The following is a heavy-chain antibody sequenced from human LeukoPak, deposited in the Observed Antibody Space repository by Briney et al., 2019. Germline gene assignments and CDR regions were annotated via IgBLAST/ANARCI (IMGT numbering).Heavy chain of an antibody. V-gene: IGHV3-7*03. Sequence: GGSLRLSCAASGFTFSSYWMSWVRQAPGKGLEWVANIKQDGSEKYYVDSVKGRFTISRDNAKNSLYLQMNSLRAEDTAVYYCARGLEYYYDSSGYGDYWGQGTLVTVSS. D-gene: IGHD3-22*01. CDR3: ARGLEYYYDSSGYGDY. CDR1: GFTFSSYW. CDR2: IKQDGSEK. J-gene: IGHJ4*02.